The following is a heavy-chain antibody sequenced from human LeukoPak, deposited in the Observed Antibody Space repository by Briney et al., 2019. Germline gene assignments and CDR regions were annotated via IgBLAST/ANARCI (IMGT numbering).Heavy chain of an antibody. D-gene: IGHD3-22*01. V-gene: IGHV3-11*04. Sequence: PGGSLRLSCAASGFTFTEYYMTWIRQAPGKGLEWVSYISSSAGTIYYADSVKGRFTISRDNAKNSLFLQMNSLRAEDTAVYYCSRCFQEVVISTPFDHWGQGTLVTVSS. CDR1: GFTFTEYY. CDR3: SRCFQEVVISTPFDH. CDR2: ISSSAGTI. J-gene: IGHJ4*02.